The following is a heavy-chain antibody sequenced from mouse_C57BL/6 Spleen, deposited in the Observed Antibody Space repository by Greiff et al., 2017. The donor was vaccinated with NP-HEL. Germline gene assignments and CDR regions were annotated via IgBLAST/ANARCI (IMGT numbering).Heavy chain of an antibody. CDR1: GFNIKNTY. CDR2: IDPANGNT. Sequence: EVMLVESVAELVRPGASVKLSCTASGFNIKNTYMPWVKQRPEQGLEWIGRIDPANGNTKYAPKFQGKATITADTSSNTAYLQLSSLTSEDTAIYYCASPIYYDYAFAYWGQGTLVTVSA. V-gene: IGHV14-3*01. CDR3: ASPIYYDYAFAY. J-gene: IGHJ3*01. D-gene: IGHD2-4*01.